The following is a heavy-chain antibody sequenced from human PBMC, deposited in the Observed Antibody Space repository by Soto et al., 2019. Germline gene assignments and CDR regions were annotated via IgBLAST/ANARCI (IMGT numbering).Heavy chain of an antibody. J-gene: IGHJ6*02. Sequence: SETMSLTCTVSGSSITSSYCSWIRRPPGKALEWIAYIYDTGISGYTPSTSYNPSLKSRVTMSVDTSKSQFSLKLTSVTAADTAVYYCARGEDAFFYYGLDVWGQGITVT. CDR1: GSSITSSY. V-gene: IGHV4-59*01. CDR3: ARGEDAFFYYGLDV. CDR2: IYDTGISGYTPST.